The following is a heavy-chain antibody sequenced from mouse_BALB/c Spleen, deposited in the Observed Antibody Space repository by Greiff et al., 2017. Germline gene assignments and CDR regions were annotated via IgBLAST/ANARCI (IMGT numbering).Heavy chain of an antibody. CDR2: ISSGGSYT. J-gene: IGHJ4*01. CDR3: ARHGNDGYYDAMDY. D-gene: IGHD2-3*01. CDR1: GFTFSSYA. V-gene: IGHV5-9-3*01. Sequence: EVNVVESGGGLVKPGGSLKLSCAASGFTFSSYAMSWVRQTPEKRLEWVATISSGGSYTYYPDSVKGRFTISRDNAKNTLYLQMSSLRSEDTAMYYCARHGNDGYYDAMDYWGQGTSVTVSS.